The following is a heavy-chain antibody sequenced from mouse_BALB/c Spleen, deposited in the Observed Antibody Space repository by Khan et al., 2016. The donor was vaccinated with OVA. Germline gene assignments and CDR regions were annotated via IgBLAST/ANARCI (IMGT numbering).Heavy chain of an antibody. Sequence: VQLQASGAELARPGASVKMSCKATGYTFTSYTINWIKQRPGQGLEWIGYINPSSGYTNYTQKFKDKATFTADKSSTTAYMQLSSLTSDDSAVYYCARDGAYYRNDGLFAYWGQGTLVTVSA. CDR2: INPSSGYT. CDR1: GYTFTSYT. D-gene: IGHD2-14*01. J-gene: IGHJ3*01. CDR3: ARDGAYYRNDGLFAY. V-gene: IGHV1-4*01.